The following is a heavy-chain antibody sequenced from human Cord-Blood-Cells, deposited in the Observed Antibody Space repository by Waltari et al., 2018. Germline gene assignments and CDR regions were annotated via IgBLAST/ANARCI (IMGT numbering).Heavy chain of an antibody. D-gene: IGHD1-1*01. CDR3: ARGKGWGTPDAFDI. CDR1: GYTFTGYY. CDR2: INPNSGGT. V-gene: IGHV1-2*04. J-gene: IGHJ3*02. Sequence: QVQLVQSGAEVKKPGASVKVSCKASGYTFTGYYMHWVRQAPGQGLEWMGWINPNSGGTTYEQKFQGWVTMPRDTSISTAYMELSRLRSDDTAVYYCARGKGWGTPDAFDIWGQGTMVTVSS.